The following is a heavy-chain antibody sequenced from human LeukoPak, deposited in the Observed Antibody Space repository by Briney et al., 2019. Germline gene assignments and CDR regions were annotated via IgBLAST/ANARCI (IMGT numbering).Heavy chain of an antibody. CDR1: GYSFNDKY. CDR3: ARDRAVTFGGVIAYYFDY. CDR2: INPNSGGT. V-gene: IGHV1-2*02. D-gene: IGHD3-16*02. Sequence: ASVKVSCTASGYSFNDKYLHWVRQAPGQGLEWMGSINPNSGGTNYAQKFQGRVTMTTDTSMSTAYMELSRLTSDDTAVYYCARDRAVTFGGVIAYYFDYWGQGTLVTVSS. J-gene: IGHJ4*02.